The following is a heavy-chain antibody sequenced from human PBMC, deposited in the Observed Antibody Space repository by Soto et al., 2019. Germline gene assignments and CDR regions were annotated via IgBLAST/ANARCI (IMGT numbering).Heavy chain of an antibody. CDR2: ISYDGSNK. V-gene: IGHV3-30-3*01. CDR3: ARGNCLIVLVLLPGY. Sequence: PGGSLRLSCAASGFTFSTYAMHWVRQAPGKGLEWVAVISYDGSNKYYADSVKGRFTISRDNSKSTLYLQMNSLRAEDTAVYYCARGNCLIVLVLLPGYWGRGTLVTVSS. D-gene: IGHD3-22*01. CDR1: GFTFSTYA. J-gene: IGHJ4*02.